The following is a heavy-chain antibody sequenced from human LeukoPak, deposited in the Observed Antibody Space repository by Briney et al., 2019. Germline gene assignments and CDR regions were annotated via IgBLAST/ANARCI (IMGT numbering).Heavy chain of an antibody. V-gene: IGHV1-18*01. CDR3: ARVGLLAVAGTWWFDP. J-gene: IGHJ5*02. CDR2: ISAYNGNT. D-gene: IGHD6-19*01. CDR1: GYTFTSYG. Sequence: ASVKVSCKASGYTFTSYGISWVRRAPGQGLEWMGWISAYNGNTNYAQKLQGRVTMTTDTSTSTAYMELRSLRSDDTAVYYCARVGLLAVAGTWWFDPWGQGTLVTVSS.